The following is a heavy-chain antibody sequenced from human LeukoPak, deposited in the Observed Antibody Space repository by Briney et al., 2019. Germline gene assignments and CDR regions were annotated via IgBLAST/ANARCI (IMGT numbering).Heavy chain of an antibody. CDR3: ARAQDVVVPAAMTWFDP. CDR1: GGTFSSYA. D-gene: IGHD2-2*01. J-gene: IGHJ5*02. CDR2: IIPIFGTA. Sequence: ASVKVSCKASGGTFSSYAISWVRQAPGQGLEWMGGIIPIFGTANYAQKFQGRVTITADESTSTAYMELSSLRSEDTAVYYCARAQDVVVPAAMTWFDPWGQGTLVTVS. V-gene: IGHV1-69*13.